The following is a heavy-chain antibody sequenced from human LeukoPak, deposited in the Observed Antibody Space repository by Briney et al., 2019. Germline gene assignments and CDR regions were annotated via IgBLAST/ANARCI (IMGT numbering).Heavy chain of an antibody. D-gene: IGHD3-10*01. V-gene: IGHV3-15*01. Sequence: GGSLLLSCAASGFTFSNALMNWVRQAPGKGLEWVGRIKRKIDGGTTDFAAPVKGRFTISRDDSKDTLYLEMNSLKTEDTAMYYCTTHPLYYGSETYSSHYFGQWGQGILVTVSS. CDR2: IKRKIDGGTT. J-gene: IGHJ4*02. CDR1: GFTFSNAL. CDR3: TTHPLYYGSETYSSHYFGQ.